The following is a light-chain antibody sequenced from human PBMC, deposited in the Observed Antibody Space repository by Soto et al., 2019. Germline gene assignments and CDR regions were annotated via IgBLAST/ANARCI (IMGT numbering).Light chain of an antibody. CDR1: QRVSNY. J-gene: IGKJ4*01. CDR2: DAS. V-gene: IGKV3-11*01. CDR3: QQRSNSRT. Sequence: EIVLTQSPATLSLSPGERATISCRASQRVSNYLAWYQQKPGQAPRLLIYDASNRATGIPARFSGSGSGTDFTLTNSSLEPEHVADNYCQQRSNSRTFGAGTKVEIK.